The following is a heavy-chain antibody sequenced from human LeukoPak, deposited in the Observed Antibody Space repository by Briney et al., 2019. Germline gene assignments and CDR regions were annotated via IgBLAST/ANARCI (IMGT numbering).Heavy chain of an antibody. CDR3: VPTPPGYFFDY. J-gene: IGHJ4*02. CDR1: GITFNTYD. V-gene: IGHV3-30*13. CDR2: ISSHGSET. Sequence: PGGSLRLSCAASGITFNTYDMCWVRQAPGKGLEWVAFISSHGSETYYADSPKGRFTISRDNSKNRLHLQMINLRPEDTAVYYCVPTPPGYFFDYWGQGTLVRVSS. D-gene: IGHD2-15*01.